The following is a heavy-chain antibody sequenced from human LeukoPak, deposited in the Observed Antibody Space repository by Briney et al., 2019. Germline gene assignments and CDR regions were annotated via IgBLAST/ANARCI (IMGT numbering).Heavy chain of an antibody. Sequence: GASVKVSCKASGGTFSSYAISWVRQAPGQGLEWMGGIIPIFGTANYAQKFQGRVTITADKSMSTAYMELSSLRSEDTAVYYCARGRPPGWLLPYYFDYWGQGTLVTVSS. V-gene: IGHV1-69*06. D-gene: IGHD3-22*01. CDR3: ARGRPPGWLLPYYFDY. J-gene: IGHJ4*02. CDR1: GGTFSSYA. CDR2: IIPIFGTA.